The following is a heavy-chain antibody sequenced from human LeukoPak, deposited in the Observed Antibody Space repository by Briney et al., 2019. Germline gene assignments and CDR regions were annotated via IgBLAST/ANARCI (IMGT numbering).Heavy chain of an antibody. CDR1: GFTFSSYS. V-gene: IGHV3-21*01. CDR2: ISFSGNYI. CDR3: ARRASTERWHRYGLDY. Sequence: PWGTLTLSCVASGFTFSSYSMNWVRHAPGTGLERVSSISFSGNYIYYADSVRGRITLSTDNAKKSLFLQMNSLRTEATAVYYCARRASTERWHRYGLDYWGQGTLVTVSS. D-gene: IGHD5-18*01. J-gene: IGHJ4*02.